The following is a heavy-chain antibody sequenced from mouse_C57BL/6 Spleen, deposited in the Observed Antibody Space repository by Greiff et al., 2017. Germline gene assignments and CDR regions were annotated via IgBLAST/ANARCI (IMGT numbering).Heavy chain of an antibody. V-gene: IGHV3-6*01. Sequence: EVKLQESGPGLVKPSQSLSLTCSVTGYSITSGYYWNWIRQFPGNKLEWMGYISYDGSNNYNPSLKNRISITRDTSKNQFFLKLNSVTTEDTATYYCAKTWTGYAMDYWGQGTSVTVSS. CDR1: GYSITSGYY. J-gene: IGHJ4*01. CDR2: ISYDGSN. CDR3: AKTWTGYAMDY.